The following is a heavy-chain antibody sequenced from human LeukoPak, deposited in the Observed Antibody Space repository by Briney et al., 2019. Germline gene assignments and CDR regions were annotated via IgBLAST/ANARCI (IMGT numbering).Heavy chain of an antibody. Sequence: SETLSLTCAVYGGSFSGYYWSCIRQPPGKGLEWIGEINHSGSTNYNPSLKSRVTISVDTSKNQFSLKLSSVTAADTAVYYCARDPNWNYELDYWGQGTLVTVSS. D-gene: IGHD1-7*01. V-gene: IGHV4-34*01. CDR2: INHSGST. J-gene: IGHJ4*02. CDR1: GGSFSGYY. CDR3: ARDPNWNYELDY.